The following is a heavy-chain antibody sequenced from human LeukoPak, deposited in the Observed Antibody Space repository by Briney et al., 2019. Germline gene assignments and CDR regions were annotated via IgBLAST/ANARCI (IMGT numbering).Heavy chain of an antibody. V-gene: IGHV4-39*07. Sequence: SETLSLTCTVSGGSISSSTYFWGWIRQPPGKGLEWIGTIYYSGNTYYNPSLKSRVTISVDTSKNQFSLKLSSVTATDTAVYYCARESLTWLQSRTSWFDPWGQGTLVTVSS. J-gene: IGHJ5*02. CDR1: GGSISSSTYF. D-gene: IGHD5-24*01. CDR3: ARESLTWLQSRTSWFDP. CDR2: IYYSGNT.